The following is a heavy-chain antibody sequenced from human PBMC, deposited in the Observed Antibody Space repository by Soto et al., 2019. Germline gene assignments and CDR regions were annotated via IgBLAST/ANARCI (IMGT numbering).Heavy chain of an antibody. J-gene: IGHJ4*02. CDR2: IVVGSGNT. V-gene: IGHV1-58*02. CDR3: AAAYGSGSYYIDY. CDR1: GFTSTSSA. D-gene: IGHD3-10*01. Sequence: ASVKVSCKASGFTSTSSAMQWVRQARGQRLEWIGWIVVGSGNTNYAQKFQERVTITRDMSTSTAYMELSSLRSEDTAVYYCAAAYGSGSYYIDYWGQGTLVTVSS.